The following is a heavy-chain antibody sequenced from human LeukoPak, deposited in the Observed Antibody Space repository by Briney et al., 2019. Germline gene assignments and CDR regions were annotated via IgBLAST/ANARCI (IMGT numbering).Heavy chain of an antibody. Sequence: PSETLSLTCTVSGGSISSGGYYWSWVRQPPGQGLEWIGYVYYSGSTTCNPSLKSRVNITIDTSKNQFSLTLTSVTAADTAMYYCARNAGKYYRYFQHWGQGTVVSVSS. V-gene: IGHV4-61*08. J-gene: IGHJ1*01. D-gene: IGHD2/OR15-2a*01. CDR2: VYYSGST. CDR1: GGSISSGGYY. CDR3: ARNAGKYYRYFQH.